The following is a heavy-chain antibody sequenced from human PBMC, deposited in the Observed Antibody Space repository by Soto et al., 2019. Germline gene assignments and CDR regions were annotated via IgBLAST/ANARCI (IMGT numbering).Heavy chain of an antibody. CDR2: VSAGNGKR. Sequence: QVQLVPSGPEVRKPGASVKLSCRASGYGFSAHVMHWMRQAPGQRLEWMGWVSAGNGKRKYSETFQARLTISTDTTASTGYMELSNLRSEDTAVYYCTREYGSGKYYKAFDSWGQGTTVTVSS. D-gene: IGHD3-10*01. CDR3: TREYGSGKYYKAFDS. J-gene: IGHJ3*02. V-gene: IGHV1-3*01. CDR1: GYGFSAHV.